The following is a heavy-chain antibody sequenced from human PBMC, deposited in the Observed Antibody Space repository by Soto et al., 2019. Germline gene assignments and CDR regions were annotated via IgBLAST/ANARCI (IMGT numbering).Heavy chain of an antibody. Sequence: SVKVSCQASGGTFSSYTISWVRQTPGQGLEWMGRIIPILGIANYAQKFQGRVTITADKSTSTAYMELSSLRSEDTAVYYCATPASIAALSVDAFDIWGQGTMVTVSS. CDR1: GGTFSSYT. V-gene: IGHV1-69*02. CDR2: IIPILGIA. CDR3: ATPASIAALSVDAFDI. D-gene: IGHD6-6*01. J-gene: IGHJ3*02.